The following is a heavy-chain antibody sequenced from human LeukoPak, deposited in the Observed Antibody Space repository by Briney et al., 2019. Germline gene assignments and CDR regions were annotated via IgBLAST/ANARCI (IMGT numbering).Heavy chain of an antibody. V-gene: IGHV1-2*02. CDR1: GYTFTCYY. D-gene: IGHD6-13*01. CDR3: ARVLFSYWGIAAAGIEGPFDY. CDR2: INPNSGGT. Sequence: GASVKVSCKASGYTFTCYYMHWVRQAPGQGLEWMGWINPNSGGTNYAQKFQGRVTMTRDTSISTAYMELSRLRSDDTAVYYCARVLFSYWGIAAAGIEGPFDYWGQGTLVTVSS. J-gene: IGHJ4*02.